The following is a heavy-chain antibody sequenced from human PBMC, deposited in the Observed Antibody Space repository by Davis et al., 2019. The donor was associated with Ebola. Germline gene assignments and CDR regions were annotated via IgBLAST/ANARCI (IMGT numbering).Heavy chain of an antibody. V-gene: IGHV1-69*04. J-gene: IGHJ4*02. Sequence: SVKVSCKASGGTFSTYAIDWVRHAPGQGLEWMGSIIPMLGIPNYAQRFPGRVTITADKSTSTAYMELSSLRSEDTAMYYCARDLGTAMATEWGQGTLVTVSS. CDR3: ARDLGTAMATE. D-gene: IGHD5-18*01. CDR2: IIPMLGIP. CDR1: GGTFSTYA.